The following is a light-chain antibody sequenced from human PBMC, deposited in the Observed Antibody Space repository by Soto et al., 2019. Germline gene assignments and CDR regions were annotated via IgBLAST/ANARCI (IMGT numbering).Light chain of an antibody. CDR3: SSYTNNNALV. V-gene: IGLV2-14*02. CDR2: EVS. J-gene: IGLJ3*02. CDR1: SSDVASYNL. Sequence: QSALTQPASVSGSPGQSITISCTGTSSDVASYNLVSWYQQLPGKAPKLLIYEVSDRPSGVSNRFSGSKSGNTASLTISGLLTEDEADYYCSSYTNNNALVFGGGTKVTVL.